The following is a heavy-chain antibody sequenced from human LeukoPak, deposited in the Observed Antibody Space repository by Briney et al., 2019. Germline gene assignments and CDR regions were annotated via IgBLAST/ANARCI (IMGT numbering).Heavy chain of an antibody. CDR3: AKGTTVTRIYYFDY. V-gene: IGHV3-23*01. D-gene: IGHD4-17*01. Sequence: GGSLRLSCAAAGFSFRSYAMSWVRQAPGKGLEWVSVISGSGGSTYYTDSVKGRFTISRDNSKNTLYVHMNSLRAEDTALYYCAKGTTVTRIYYFDYWGQGTLVTVSS. CDR1: GFSFRSYA. CDR2: ISGSGGST. J-gene: IGHJ4*02.